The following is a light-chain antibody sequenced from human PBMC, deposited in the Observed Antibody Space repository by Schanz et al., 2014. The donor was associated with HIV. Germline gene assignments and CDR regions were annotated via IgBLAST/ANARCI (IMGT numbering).Light chain of an antibody. CDR1: QSVRSNY. V-gene: IGKV3-20*01. CDR3: QCRGGGGLA. CDR2: GAS. Sequence: EIVLTQSPGTLSLSPGERATLSCRASQSVRSNYLAWYQQKPGQAPRLLIYGASSRAAGVSARFSGSGSGTDFTLTISSLEPEDFAVYYCQCRGGGGLAFGLGTTVDLK. J-gene: IGKJ3*01.